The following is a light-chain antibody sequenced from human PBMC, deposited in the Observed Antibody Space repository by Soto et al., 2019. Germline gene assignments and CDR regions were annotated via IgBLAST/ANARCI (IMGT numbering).Light chain of an antibody. CDR2: EVN. V-gene: IGLV2-14*01. CDR1: SSDVGGYNY. J-gene: IGLJ1*01. CDR3: SPYTSSRAYV. Sequence: QSVLTQPASVSGSPGQSISISCTGTSSDVGGYNYVSWYQQHPGKAPKLMIYEVNNRPSGVSNRFSGSKSGNTASLTISGLQAEDEADYYCSPYTSSRAYVFGIGTKVTVL.